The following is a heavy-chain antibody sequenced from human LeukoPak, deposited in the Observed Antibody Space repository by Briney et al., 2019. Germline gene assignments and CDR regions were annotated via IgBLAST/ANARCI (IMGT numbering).Heavy chain of an antibody. CDR3: ARADYFSFDY. V-gene: IGHV3-7*04. Sequence: GGSLRLSCAASGFNFVGYWMTWVRQAPGKGLEWVANIKQEGGEKYYVDSVKGRFAISRDNAKNSLYLHMNSLRPEDTAVYYCARADYFSFDYWGQGTLVTVSA. D-gene: IGHD2/OR15-2a*01. CDR2: IKQEGGEK. J-gene: IGHJ4*02. CDR1: GFNFVGYW.